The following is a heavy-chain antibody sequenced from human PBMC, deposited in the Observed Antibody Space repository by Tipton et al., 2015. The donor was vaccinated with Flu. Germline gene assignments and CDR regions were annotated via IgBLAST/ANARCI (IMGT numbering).Heavy chain of an antibody. CDR3: ARGWQWLADAFDY. CDR2: IYYSGST. Sequence: TLSLTCTVSGGSISHYYWSWIRQSPGKGLEWIGYIYYSGSTNHNPTLKSRATISVDASKSRFSLKLSSVTAADTAVYYCARGWQWLADAFDYWGQGTLVTVSS. CDR1: GGSISHYY. D-gene: IGHD6-19*01. V-gene: IGHV4-59*08. J-gene: IGHJ4*02.